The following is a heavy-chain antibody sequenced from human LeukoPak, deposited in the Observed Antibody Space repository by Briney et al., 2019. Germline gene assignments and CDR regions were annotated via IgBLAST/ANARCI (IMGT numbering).Heavy chain of an antibody. CDR1: GYTFTGYY. Sequence: GASVKVSCKASGYTFTGYYMHWVRQAPGQGLEWMGWINPNGGTNYAQKFQGRVTMTRDTSISTAYLELSRLRFDDTAVYCCARRIAIIPAGVFDYWGQGTLVTVSS. CDR2: INPNGGT. J-gene: IGHJ4*02. CDR3: ARRIAIIPAGVFDY. D-gene: IGHD2-2*01. V-gene: IGHV1-2*02.